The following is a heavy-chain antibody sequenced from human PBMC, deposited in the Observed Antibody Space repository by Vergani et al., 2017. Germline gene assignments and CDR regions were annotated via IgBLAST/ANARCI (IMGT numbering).Heavy chain of an antibody. D-gene: IGHD3-22*01. CDR2: INAGNGNT. Sequence: QVQLVQSGAEVKKPGASVKVSCKASGYTFTSYAMHWVRQAPGQRLEWMGWINAGNGNTKYSQKFQGRVTITRDTSASTAYMELSSLRSEDTAVYYCARVYDYYDSSGYYGLNAFDIWGQGTMVTVSS. CDR3: ARVYDYYDSSGYYGLNAFDI. V-gene: IGHV1-3*01. CDR1: GYTFTSYA. J-gene: IGHJ3*02.